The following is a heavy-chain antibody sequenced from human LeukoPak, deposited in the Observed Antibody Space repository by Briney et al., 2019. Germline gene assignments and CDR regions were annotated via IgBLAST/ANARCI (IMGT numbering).Heavy chain of an antibody. CDR1: GFTFNNYV. Sequence: GGSLRLSCAASGFTFNNYVMTWVRQAPGKGLEWVSSISASAAMTYYADSVRGRFTVSRDNSNNTLYLQMSSLTAADTAVYYCAKDLSIGTYYTFDHWGQGTLVTVSS. CDR3: AKDLSIGTYYTFDH. J-gene: IGHJ4*02. D-gene: IGHD1-26*01. V-gene: IGHV3-23*01. CDR2: ISASAAMT.